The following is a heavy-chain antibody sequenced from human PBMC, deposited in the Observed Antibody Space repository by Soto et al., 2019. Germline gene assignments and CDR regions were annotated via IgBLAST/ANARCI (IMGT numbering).Heavy chain of an antibody. J-gene: IGHJ5*02. D-gene: IGHD3-10*01. Sequence: VQLVESGGGLVKPGGSLRLSCAASGFTFSNAWMSWVRQAPGKGLEWVGRIKSKTDGGTTDYAAPVKGRFTISRDDSKNTLYLQMNSLKTEDTAVYYCTTVFTWLRRGSWGWFDPWGQGTLVTVSS. CDR1: GFTFSNAW. CDR3: TTVFTWLRRGSWGWFDP. CDR2: IKSKTDGGTT. V-gene: IGHV3-15*01.